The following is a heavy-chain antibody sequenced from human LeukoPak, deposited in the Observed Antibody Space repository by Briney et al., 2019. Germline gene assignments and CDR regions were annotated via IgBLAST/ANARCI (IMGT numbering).Heavy chain of an antibody. D-gene: IGHD3-10*01. CDR3: AREASYFSAFDI. Sequence: ASVKVSCKASGYTFTRYYMHWVRQAPGQGLEWMGIINPSGGRTSYAQKFQGRVTVTRDTSTSTVYMELSSLKSEDTAVYYCAREASYFSAFDIWGQQTMVTVSS. V-gene: IGHV1-46*01. J-gene: IGHJ3*02. CDR2: INPSGGRT. CDR1: GYTFTRYY.